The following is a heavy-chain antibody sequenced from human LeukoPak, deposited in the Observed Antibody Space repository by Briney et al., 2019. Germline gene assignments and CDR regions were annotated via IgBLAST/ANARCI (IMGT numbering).Heavy chain of an antibody. J-gene: IGHJ4*02. CDR3: ANGSAQYYFEY. V-gene: IGHV3-23*01. CDR2: ISTSGGDT. Sequence: PGGSLRLSCAASGFTFSNYAMYWVRQAPGKGLEWVSAISTSGGDTFYPDSVRGRFTISRDNSKNTLYLQMYSLRAEDTAVYYCANGSAQYYFEYWGQGTLVTVSS. CDR1: GFTFSNYA.